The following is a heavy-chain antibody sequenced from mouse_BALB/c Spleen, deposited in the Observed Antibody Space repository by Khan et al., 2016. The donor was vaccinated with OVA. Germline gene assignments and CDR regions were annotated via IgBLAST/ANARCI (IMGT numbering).Heavy chain of an antibody. CDR3: TRSRIDY. CDR2: INPTSGYT. J-gene: IGHJ2*01. V-gene: IGHV1-7*01. D-gene: IGHD1-1*01. Sequence: QVQLQQSGAELAKPGASVKMSCKASGYTFTTYWMHWVKQRPGQGMEWIGYINPTSGYTEYNDKFTDRATLSADKSSSTAYMQLNSLTSEDSAVYYCTRSRIDYVGQGTTLTVSS. CDR1: GYTFTTYW.